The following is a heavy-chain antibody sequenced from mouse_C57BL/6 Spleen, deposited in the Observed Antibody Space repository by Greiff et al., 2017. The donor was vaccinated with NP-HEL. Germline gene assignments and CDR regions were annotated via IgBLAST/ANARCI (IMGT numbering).Heavy chain of an antibody. CDR2: ILPGSGST. J-gene: IGHJ2*01. CDR1: GYTFTGYW. Sequence: QVQLQQSGAELMKPGASVKLSCKATGYTFTGYWIEWVKQRPGHGLEWIGEILPGSGSTNYNEKFKGKATFTADKSSNTAYMQLSSLTTEDSAIYYCARCFITTVVATGYFDYWGQGTTLTVSS. V-gene: IGHV1-9*01. CDR3: ARCFITTVVATGYFDY. D-gene: IGHD1-1*01.